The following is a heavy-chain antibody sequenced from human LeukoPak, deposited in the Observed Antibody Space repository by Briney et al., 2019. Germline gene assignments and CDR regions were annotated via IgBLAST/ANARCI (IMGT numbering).Heavy chain of an antibody. CDR1: GYTFTSHG. CDR2: ISAYNGNT. D-gene: IGHD6-6*01. J-gene: IGHJ5*02. V-gene: IGHV1-18*01. Sequence: ASVKISCKASGYTFTSHGITWVRQAPGQGLEWMGWISAYNGNTNYAQKFQGRVTMTTDTSTSTAYMELRSLRSDDTAVYYCAREHLEYSSPSPWFDPWGQGTLVTVSS. CDR3: AREHLEYSSPSPWFDP.